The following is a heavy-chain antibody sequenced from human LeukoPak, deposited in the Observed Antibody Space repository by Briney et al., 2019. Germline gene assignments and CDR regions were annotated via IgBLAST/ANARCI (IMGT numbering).Heavy chain of an antibody. V-gene: IGHV3-23*01. CDR1: GFTFSSYA. CDR2: ISGSGGST. CDR3: AKGQDYYDSSGYYYV. J-gene: IGHJ4*02. Sequence: GGSLRLSCAASGFTFSSYAMSWVRQAPGKGLEWVSAISGSGGSTYYADSVKGRFTISRDNSKNTLYLQMNSLRAEDTAVYYCAKGQDYYDSSGYYYVWGQGTLVTVSS. D-gene: IGHD3-22*01.